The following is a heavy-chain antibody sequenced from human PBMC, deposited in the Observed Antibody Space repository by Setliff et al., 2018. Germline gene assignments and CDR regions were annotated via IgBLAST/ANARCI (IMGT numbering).Heavy chain of an antibody. CDR2: IRSKPYGGTT. D-gene: IGHD3-3*01. V-gene: IGHV3-49*04. Sequence: GGSLRLSCTASGFTFGDYAMSWVRQAPGKGLEWVGFIRSKPYGGTTEYAASVKGRFTMSRDDSKSIAYLQMNSPKTEDTAVYYCTRLTSYDFWSGYPYYAYMDVWGKGTTVTVSS. J-gene: IGHJ6*03. CDR1: GFTFGDYA. CDR3: TRLTSYDFWSGYPYYAYMDV.